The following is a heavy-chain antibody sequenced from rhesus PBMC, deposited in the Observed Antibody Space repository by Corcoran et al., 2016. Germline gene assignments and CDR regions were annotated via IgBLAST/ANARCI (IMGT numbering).Heavy chain of an antibody. CDR1: GYSLSSGYD. CDR3: ARDRYSWNREYYFDY. D-gene: IGHD1-1-1*01. Sequence: QVQLQESGPGVVKPSETLSLTCAVSGYSLSSGYDWSWIRQPPGKGLEWIGYIYGLSGSTNYNPSLKNRVTMSKDTSKNQFSRKLSSVTAADTAVYYCARDRYSWNREYYFDYWGQGVLVTVSS. V-gene: IGHV4-76*01. J-gene: IGHJ4*01. CDR2: IYGLSGST.